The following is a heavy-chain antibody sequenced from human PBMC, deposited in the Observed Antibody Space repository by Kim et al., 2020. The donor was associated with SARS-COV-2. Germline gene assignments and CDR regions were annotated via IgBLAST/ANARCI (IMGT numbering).Heavy chain of an antibody. J-gene: IGHJ4*02. CDR3: ATSLEDSSGYYYGGYDY. CDR1: GGSISSSNW. Sequence: SETLSLTCAVSGGSISSSNWWSWVRQPPGKGLEWIGEIYHSGSTNYNPSLKSRVTISVDKSKNQFSLKLSSVTAADTAVYYCATSLEDSSGYYYGGYDYWGQGTLVTVSS. V-gene: IGHV4-4*02. CDR2: IYHSGST. D-gene: IGHD3-22*01.